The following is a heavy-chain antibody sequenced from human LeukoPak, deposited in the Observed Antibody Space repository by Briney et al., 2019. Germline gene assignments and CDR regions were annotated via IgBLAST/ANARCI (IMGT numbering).Heavy chain of an antibody. CDR1: GFTLSTYA. CDR3: AKGGPYYGSGSYDY. Sequence: GGSLRLSCTASGFTLSTYAMSWVRQAPGKGLEWVSAISGSGGSTYYADSVKGRFTISRDNSKNTLYLQMNSLRAEDTAVYYCAKGGPYYGSGSYDYWGQGTLVTVSS. CDR2: ISGSGGST. J-gene: IGHJ4*02. V-gene: IGHV3-23*01. D-gene: IGHD3-10*01.